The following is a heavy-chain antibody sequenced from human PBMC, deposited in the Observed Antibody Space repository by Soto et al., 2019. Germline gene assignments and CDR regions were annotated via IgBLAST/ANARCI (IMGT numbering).Heavy chain of an antibody. CDR1: GFTFSSYA. CDR3: AKDPRPIWFGELPLFDY. J-gene: IGHJ4*02. D-gene: IGHD3-10*01. CDR2: ISGSGGGT. V-gene: IGHV3-23*01. Sequence: EVQLLESGGGLVQPGGSLRLSCAASGFTFSSYAMSWVRQAPGKGLEWVSAISGSGGGTYYADSVKGRFTISRDNSKNTLYLQMNSLRAEDTAVYYCAKDPRPIWFGELPLFDYWGQGTLVTVSS.